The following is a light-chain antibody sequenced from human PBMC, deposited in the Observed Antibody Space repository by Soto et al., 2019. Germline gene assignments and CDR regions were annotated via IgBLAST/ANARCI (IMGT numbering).Light chain of an antibody. CDR2: EDT. CDR1: SSDVGSYKL. V-gene: IGLV2-23*01. J-gene: IGLJ3*02. Sequence: QSVLTQPASVSGSPGQSITISCTGTSSDVGSYKLVSWYQQHPGKAPKVLVYEDTKRPSGVSYRFSGSKSGNTASLTISGLQDEDEADYYCCSYAGSSSWVFGGGTKVTVL. CDR3: CSYAGSSSWV.